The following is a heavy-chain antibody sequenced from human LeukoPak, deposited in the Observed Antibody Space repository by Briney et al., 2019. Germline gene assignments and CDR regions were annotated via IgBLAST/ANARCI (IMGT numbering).Heavy chain of an antibody. Sequence: SETLSLTCTVSGGSISSYYWSWARQPPGKGLEWIGYIYYSGSTNYNPSLKSRVTISVDTSKNQFSLKLSSVTAADTAVYYCARHLASSGSSPGWYFDLWGRGTLVTVSS. CDR2: IYYSGST. J-gene: IGHJ2*01. V-gene: IGHV4-59*08. D-gene: IGHD3-22*01. CDR3: ARHLASSGSSPGWYFDL. CDR1: GGSISSYY.